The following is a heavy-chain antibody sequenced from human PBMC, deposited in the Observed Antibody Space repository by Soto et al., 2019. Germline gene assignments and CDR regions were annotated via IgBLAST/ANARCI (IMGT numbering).Heavy chain of an antibody. CDR1: GYTFTNYD. D-gene: IGHD2-8*01. V-gene: IGHV1-8*01. Sequence: QVQLVQSGAEVKKPGASVKVSCKASGYTFTNYDINWVRQATGQGLEWMGWMNPNSGNTDYVQKFQGRVTMTRNTSITTAYMELSSLRSEDTAVYYCARGPRYCTNGVCYTTGGGSYYYWGQGTLVTVSS. J-gene: IGHJ4*02. CDR2: MNPNSGNT. CDR3: ARGPRYCTNGVCYTTGGGSYYY.